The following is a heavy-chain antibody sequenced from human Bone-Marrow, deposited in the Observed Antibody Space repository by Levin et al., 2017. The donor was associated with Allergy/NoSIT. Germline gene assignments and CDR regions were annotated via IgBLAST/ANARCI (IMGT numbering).Heavy chain of an antibody. CDR3: ASVNYDFWSGYYTVWFDP. J-gene: IGHJ5*02. V-gene: IGHV1-69*13. Sequence: AASVKVSCKASGGTFSSYAISWVRQAPGQGLEWMGGIIPIFGTANYAQKFQGRVTITADESTSTAYMELSSLRSEDTAVYYCASVNYDFWSGYYTVWFDPWGQGTLVTVSS. CDR2: IIPIFGTA. CDR1: GGTFSSYA. D-gene: IGHD3-3*01.